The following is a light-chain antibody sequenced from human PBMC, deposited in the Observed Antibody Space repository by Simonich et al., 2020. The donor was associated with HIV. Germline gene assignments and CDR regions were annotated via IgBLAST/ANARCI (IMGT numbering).Light chain of an antibody. V-gene: IGKV1-5*03. CDR1: QSISSW. CDR2: KAS. Sequence: DIQMTQSPSTLSASVGDRVTITCRASQSISSWVAWYQQKPGKAPKLLIYKASTVESGVPSRFSGSGSGTEFTLTISSLQPDDCATYYCQQYSTYWTFGQGTKVEIK. J-gene: IGKJ1*01. CDR3: QQYSTYWT.